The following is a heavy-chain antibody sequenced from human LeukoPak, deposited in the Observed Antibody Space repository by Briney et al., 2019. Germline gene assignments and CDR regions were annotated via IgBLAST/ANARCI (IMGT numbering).Heavy chain of an antibody. CDR3: ARGPSTIFDY. J-gene: IGHJ4*02. CDR1: GFTFSSYS. Sequence: GGSLRLSCAASGFTFSSYSMNWVRQAPGKGLEWVSYISGSSGTIYYVDSVKGRFTISRDNARNSLYLQMNSPRAEDTAVYYCARGPSTIFDYWGQGTLVTVSS. V-gene: IGHV3-48*01. CDR2: ISGSSGTI.